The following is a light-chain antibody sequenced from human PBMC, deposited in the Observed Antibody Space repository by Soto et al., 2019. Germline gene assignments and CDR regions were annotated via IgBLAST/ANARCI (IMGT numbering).Light chain of an antibody. CDR1: QSISNY. CDR2: AAS. V-gene: IGKV1-39*01. CDR3: QQCNRSPWT. Sequence: DIQMTQSPSSLSASVGDKVTITCRASQSISNYLNWYQQKPGNAPTVLIYAASSLQIGVPSRFSGRGSGTDFTLTISSLEPEDFATYYCQQCNRSPWTFCQGTKVDVK. J-gene: IGKJ1*01.